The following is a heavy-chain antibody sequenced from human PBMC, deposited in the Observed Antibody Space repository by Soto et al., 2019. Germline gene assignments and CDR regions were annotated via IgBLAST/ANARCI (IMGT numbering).Heavy chain of an antibody. CDR3: ARDCSLGNRWCRWFDP. J-gene: IGHJ5*02. Sequence: EVQLVESGGGLVQPGGSLRLSCAASGFTLSSYAMNWLRQAPGKGLEWVSYISGSSSNIQYAGSVKGRFTISRDNAKNSLYLQMNSLRDEDTAVYYCARDCSLGNRWCRWFDPWGQGTLVTVSS. D-gene: IGHD2-8*02. CDR1: GFTLSSYA. V-gene: IGHV3-48*02. CDR2: ISGSSSNI.